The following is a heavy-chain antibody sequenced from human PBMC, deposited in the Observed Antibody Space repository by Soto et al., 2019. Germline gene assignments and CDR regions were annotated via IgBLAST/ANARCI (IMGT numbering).Heavy chain of an antibody. CDR2: ISGVNSDV. D-gene: IGHD3-3*02. J-gene: IGHJ4*02. Sequence: PGGSLRLSCAASGFTLSSYNMNWVRQAPGKGLEWVSFISGVNSDVFYADSVKGRFTISRDNAKNALYLQMNSLRDEDTAVYYCTRDRPRHNTGWHIFAYWGQGTLVTVSS. CDR3: TRDRPRHNTGWHIFAY. CDR1: GFTLSSYN. V-gene: IGHV3-48*02.